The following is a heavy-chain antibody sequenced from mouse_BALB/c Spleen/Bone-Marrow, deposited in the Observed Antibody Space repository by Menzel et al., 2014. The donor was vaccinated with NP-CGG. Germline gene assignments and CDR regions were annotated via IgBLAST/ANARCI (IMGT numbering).Heavy chain of an antibody. CDR1: GFDFRRYW. J-gene: IGHJ1*01. D-gene: IGHD1-1*01. V-gene: IGHV4-1*02. CDR3: ARLNYYGNLFV. Sequence: EVQLQQSGGGLVQPGGSLKLSCAASGFDFRRYWMSWVRQAPGKGLEWIGEINPDSSTINYTPSLKGKFITSRDNAKNTLYLQMTKVRSEDTALYYCARLNYYGNLFVWGAGTTVTVSS. CDR2: INPDSSTI.